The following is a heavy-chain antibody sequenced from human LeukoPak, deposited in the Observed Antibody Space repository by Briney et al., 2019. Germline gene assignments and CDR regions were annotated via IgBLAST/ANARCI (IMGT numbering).Heavy chain of an antibody. V-gene: IGHV1-8*01. CDR3: ARGRHDYGDAGDY. CDR2: MNPNSGNT. D-gene: IGHD4-17*01. CDR1: GYTFTSYD. J-gene: IGHJ4*02. Sequence: ASVKVSCKASGYTFTSYDINCVRQATGQGLEWMGWMNPNSGNTGYAQKFQGRVTMTRNTSISTAYMELSSLRSEDTAVYYCARGRHDYGDAGDYWGQGTLVTVSS.